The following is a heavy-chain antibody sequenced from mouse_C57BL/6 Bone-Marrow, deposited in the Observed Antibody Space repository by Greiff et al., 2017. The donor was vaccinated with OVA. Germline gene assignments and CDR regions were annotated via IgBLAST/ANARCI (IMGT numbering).Heavy chain of an antibody. CDR3: AFTTVYYIDY. V-gene: IGHV1-69*01. Sequence: QVQLQQPGAELVMPGASVKLSCKASGYTFTSYWMHWVKQRPGQGLEWIGEIDPSDSYTNYTQKFKGKSTLTVDKSSSTAYMQLSSLTSEDSAVYYCAFTTVYYIDYWGQGTTLTVSS. D-gene: IGHD1-1*01. CDR1: GYTFTSYW. J-gene: IGHJ2*01. CDR2: IDPSDSYT.